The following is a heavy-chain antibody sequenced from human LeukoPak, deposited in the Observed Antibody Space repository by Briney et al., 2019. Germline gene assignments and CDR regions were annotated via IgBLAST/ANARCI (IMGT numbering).Heavy chain of an antibody. CDR3: TTPWFY. CDR2: IKSKTDGGTT. Sequence: GGSLRLSCAASGFTFSSAWLSWVRQAPGKGREWVVRIKSKTDGGTTDYAAPVKDRFTISRDDSKNTLYLQMDSLKIDDTAVYYCTTPWFYWGQGTLVTV. D-gene: IGHD3-22*01. CDR1: GFTFSSAW. V-gene: IGHV3-15*01. J-gene: IGHJ4*02.